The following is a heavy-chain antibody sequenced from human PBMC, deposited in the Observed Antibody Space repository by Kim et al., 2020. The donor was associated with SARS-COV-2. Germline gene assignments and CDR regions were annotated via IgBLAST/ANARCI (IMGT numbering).Heavy chain of an antibody. D-gene: IGHD2-2*01. Sequence: GGSLRLSCAASGFTFSNYNLHWVRQAPGKGLEWVALIFSDGSDTYYADSVKGRFTISRDDSKKTGYLQMNSLRVEDTAVYYCSRESPGPVYGMDVWGQGTTVAVSS. CDR3: SRESPGPVYGMDV. V-gene: IGHV3-33*01. CDR1: GFTFSNYN. CDR2: IFSDGSDT. J-gene: IGHJ6*02.